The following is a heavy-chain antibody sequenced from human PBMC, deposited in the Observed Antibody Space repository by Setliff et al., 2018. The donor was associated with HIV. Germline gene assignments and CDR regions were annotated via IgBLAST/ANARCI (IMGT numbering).Heavy chain of an antibody. J-gene: IGHJ3*01. CDR1: GFTFSNGW. CDR2: ISGDSSSA. D-gene: IGHD2-15*01. CDR3: AKRTTASGGPFDL. V-gene: IGHV3-23*03. Sequence: GGSLRLSCAASGFTFSNGWMSWVRQAPGKGLEWVSVISGDSSSAQSTDSVRGRFTVFRDNSKKTMYLQMNSLRTDDTAMYYCAKRTTASGGPFDLWGPGTMVTVSS.